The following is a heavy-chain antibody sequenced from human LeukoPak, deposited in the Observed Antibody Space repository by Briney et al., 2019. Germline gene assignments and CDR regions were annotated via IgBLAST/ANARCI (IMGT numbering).Heavy chain of an antibody. D-gene: IGHD4-17*01. CDR2: INPKSGGT. CDR3: ARIEDGDYSGGYFDY. CDR1: GYTFIDFY. J-gene: IGHJ4*02. V-gene: IGHV1-2*02. Sequence: GASVTVSYKASGYTFIDFYIHWVGQAPGQGGEWMGWINPKSGGTNYAQKFQGRITMTRDTSISTAYMELSSLRSDDAAMYYCARIEDGDYSGGYFDYWGQGTLVTVS.